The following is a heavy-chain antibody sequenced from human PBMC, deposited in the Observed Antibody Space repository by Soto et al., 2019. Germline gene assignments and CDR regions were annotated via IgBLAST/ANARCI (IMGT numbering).Heavy chain of an antibody. J-gene: IGHJ5*02. D-gene: IGHD6-13*01. CDR2: INPSGGST. CDR1: GYTFTSYY. CDR3: ARGVGEGYSSSWFWFDP. V-gene: IGHV1-46*01. Sequence: QVQLVQSGAEVKKPGASVKVSCKASGYTFTSYYMHWVRQAPGQGLEWMGIINPSGGSTSYAQKFQGRGTMTRDTSTSTVYMELSSLRAEDTAVYYCARGVGEGYSSSWFWFDPWGQGTLVTVSS.